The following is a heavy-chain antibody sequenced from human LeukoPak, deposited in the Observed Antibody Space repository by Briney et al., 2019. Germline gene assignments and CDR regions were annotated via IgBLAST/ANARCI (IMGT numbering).Heavy chain of an antibody. CDR2: MNPSGST. D-gene: IGHD3-22*01. CDR3: ARGRQDVTMIVVVMTAVSYYLDV. J-gene: IGHJ6*03. CDR1: GGSFSGYY. Sequence: PETLSLTCAVYGGSFSGYYWTWIRQTPGKGLEWIGEMNPSGSTNYNPSLKSRVTISVDTSKNQFSLKSSSVTAADTAVYYCARGRQDVTMIVVVMTAVSYYLDVWGKGTTVTVS. V-gene: IGHV4-34*01.